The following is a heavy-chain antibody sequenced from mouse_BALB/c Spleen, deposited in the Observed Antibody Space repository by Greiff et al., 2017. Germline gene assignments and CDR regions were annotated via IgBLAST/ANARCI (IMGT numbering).Heavy chain of an antibody. J-gene: IGHJ4*01. CDR3: ARPMYGNYAMDY. CDR1: GFNIKDTY. Sequence: EVQLQQSGAELVKPGASVKLSCTASGFNIKDTYMHWVKQRPEQGLEWIGRIDPANGNTKYDPKFQGKATITADTSSNTAYLQLSSLTSEDTAVYYCARPMYGNYAMDYWGQGTSVTVSS. D-gene: IGHD2-10*02. V-gene: IGHV14-3*02. CDR2: IDPANGNT.